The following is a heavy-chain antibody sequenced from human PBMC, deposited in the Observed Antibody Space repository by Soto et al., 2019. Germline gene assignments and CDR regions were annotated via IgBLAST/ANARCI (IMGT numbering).Heavy chain of an antibody. V-gene: IGHV4-30-2*01. Sequence: QPPGKGLEWIGYIYHSGSTYYNPSLKSRVTISVDRSKNQFSLNLSSVTAADTAVYYCARGMTTVTTYDYWGQGTLVTVSS. D-gene: IGHD4-4*01. J-gene: IGHJ4*02. CDR3: ARGMTTVTTYDY. CDR2: IYHSGST.